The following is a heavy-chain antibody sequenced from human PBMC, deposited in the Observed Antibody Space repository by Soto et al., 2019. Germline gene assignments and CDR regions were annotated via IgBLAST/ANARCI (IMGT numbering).Heavy chain of an antibody. CDR1: GYSFTSYW. J-gene: IGHJ3*02. CDR2: IDPSDSYT. D-gene: IGHD3-9*01. V-gene: IGHV5-10-1*01. Sequence: GESLKISCKGSGYSFTSYWISWVRQMPGKGLEWMGRIDPSDSYTNYSPSFQGHVTISADKSISTAYLQWSSLKASDTAMYYCAIPPNLTGYWIDAFDIWGQGTMVTVS. CDR3: AIPPNLTGYWIDAFDI.